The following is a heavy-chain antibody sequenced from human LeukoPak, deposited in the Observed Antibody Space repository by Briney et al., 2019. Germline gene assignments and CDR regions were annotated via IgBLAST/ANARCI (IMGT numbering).Heavy chain of an antibody. CDR3: AREGEHYRDSSGYTTDQYYFDY. J-gene: IGHJ4*02. D-gene: IGHD3-22*01. V-gene: IGHV4-30-4*01. CDR2: IYYSGST. CDR1: GGSISSSNNY. Sequence: SQTLSLTCTVSGGSISSSNNYWSWIRQPPGKGLEWIGYIYYSGSTYYNPSLKSRITISVDTSKNQFSLKLSSVTAADTAIYYCAREGEHYRDSSGYTTDQYYFDYWGQGTLVTVSS.